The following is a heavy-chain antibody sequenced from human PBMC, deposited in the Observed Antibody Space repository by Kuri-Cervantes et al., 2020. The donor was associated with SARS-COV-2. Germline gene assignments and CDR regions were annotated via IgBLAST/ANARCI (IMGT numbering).Heavy chain of an antibody. V-gene: IGHV3-21*04. D-gene: IGHD3-3*01. CDR3: AKDRGGITIFGVVYY. CDR1: GFTFSSYS. CDR2: ISSSSSYI. Sequence: GESLKISCAASGFTFSSYSMNWVRQAPGKGLEWVSSISSSSSYIYYADSVKGRFTISRDNSKNTLYLQMNSLRAEDTAVYYCAKDRGGITIFGVVYYWGQGTLVTVSS. J-gene: IGHJ4*02.